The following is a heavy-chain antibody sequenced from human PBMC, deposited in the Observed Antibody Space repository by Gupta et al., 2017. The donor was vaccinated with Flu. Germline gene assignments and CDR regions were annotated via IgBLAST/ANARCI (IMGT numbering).Heavy chain of an antibody. CDR3: ARIFLAAQLGVFYYGMDV. J-gene: IGHJ6*02. V-gene: IGHV2-26*01. CDR1: GFSLNNAPMG. D-gene: IGHD3-16*01. CDR2: ILSNDEK. Sequence: QVTLKESGPVLVKPTETLTLTCTVSGFSLNNAPMGVIWIRQPPGKALEWLAHILSNDEKSYNTSLKNRLTISKDTSKSQVVLTMTNMDPVDTATYYCARIFLAAQLGVFYYGMDVWGPGTTVTVSS.